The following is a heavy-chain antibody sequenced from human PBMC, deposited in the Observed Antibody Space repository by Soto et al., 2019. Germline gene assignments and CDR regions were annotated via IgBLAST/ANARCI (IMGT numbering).Heavy chain of an antibody. J-gene: IGHJ4*02. CDR1: GFTFSSYG. D-gene: IGHD1-26*01. V-gene: IGHV3-30*18. CDR2: ISYDGSNK. CDR3: AKASIVGATTGYFDY. Sequence: GGSLRLSCAASGFTFSSYGMHWVRQAPGTGLEWVAVISYDGSNKYYADSVKGRFTISRDNSKNTLYLQMNSLRAEDTAVYYCAKASIVGATTGYFDYWGQGTLVTVSS.